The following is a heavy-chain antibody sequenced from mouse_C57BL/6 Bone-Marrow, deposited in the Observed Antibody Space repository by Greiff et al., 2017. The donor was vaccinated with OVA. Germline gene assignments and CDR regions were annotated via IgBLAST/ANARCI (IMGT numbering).Heavy chain of an antibody. V-gene: IGHV1-69*01. Sequence: QVQLQQPGAELVMPGASVKLSCKASGYTFTSYWMHWVKQRPGQGLEWIGEIDPSDSYTNYNQKFKGKSTLTVDKSSSTAYMQLSSLTSEDSAVYYCAREGYYDYTAWCAYWGQGTLVTVSA. J-gene: IGHJ3*01. CDR1: GYTFTSYW. D-gene: IGHD2-4*01. CDR2: IDPSDSYT. CDR3: AREGYYDYTAWCAY.